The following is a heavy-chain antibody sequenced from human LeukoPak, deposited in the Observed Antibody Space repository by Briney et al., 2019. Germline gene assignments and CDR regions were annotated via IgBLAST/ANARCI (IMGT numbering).Heavy chain of an antibody. D-gene: IGHD1-1*01. CDR2: VSGSGGSS. Sequence: GGSLRLSCAASGFTFSIHGMNWVRQAPGKGLEGVSAVSGSGGSSYYADSVRGRCTISRDNSKNTLYLQMNSLRAEDTAVYYCAKERTSEGYFDYWGQGTLVTVSS. V-gene: IGHV3-23*01. J-gene: IGHJ4*02. CDR1: GFTFSIHG. CDR3: AKERTSEGYFDY.